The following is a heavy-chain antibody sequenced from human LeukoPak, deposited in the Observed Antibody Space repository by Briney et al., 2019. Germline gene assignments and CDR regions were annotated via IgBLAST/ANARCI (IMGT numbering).Heavy chain of an antibody. J-gene: IGHJ6*03. CDR1: GFTFSSYA. CDR2: IYSGGST. D-gene: IGHD2-2*01. CDR3: ARGGYCSSTSCLTVNYYYYYMDV. V-gene: IGHV3-53*01. Sequence: GSLRLSCAASGFTFSSYAMSWVRQAPGKGLEWVSVIYSGGSTYYADSVKGRFTISRDNSKNTLYLQMNSLRAEDTAVYYCARGGYCSSTSCLTVNYYYYYMDVWGKGTTVTVSS.